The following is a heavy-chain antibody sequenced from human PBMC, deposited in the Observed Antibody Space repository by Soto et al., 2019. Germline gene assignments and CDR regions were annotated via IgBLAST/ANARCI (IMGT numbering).Heavy chain of an antibody. Sequence: QITLKESGPTLVEPTQTLTLTCTYSGFSLRTTGVGVGWIRQPPGKALEWLGIIYWNDDKRYSPSLKNRFTRTSDISKSQVVLTMTNMDPVDTATYYCAHTWGLPFDYWGPGILVIVSS. CDR1: GFSLRTTGVG. D-gene: IGHD3-16*01. J-gene: IGHJ4*02. CDR2: IYWNDDK. V-gene: IGHV2-5*01. CDR3: AHTWGLPFDY.